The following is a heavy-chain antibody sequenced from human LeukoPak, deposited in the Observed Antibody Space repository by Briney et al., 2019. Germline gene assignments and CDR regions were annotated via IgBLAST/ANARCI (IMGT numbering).Heavy chain of an antibody. V-gene: IGHV1-2*02. CDR3: ARGGDSAYYYDSSGYLN. CDR2: INPNSGGT. Sequence: ASVKVSCKTSGYTFSDYYVHWVRQAPGQGLEWMGWINPNSGGTNYAQKFQGRVTMTRDTSISTAYMELSRLRSDDTAVYYCARGGDSAYYYDSSGYLNWGQGTLVTVSS. D-gene: IGHD3-22*01. J-gene: IGHJ4*02. CDR1: GYTFSDYY.